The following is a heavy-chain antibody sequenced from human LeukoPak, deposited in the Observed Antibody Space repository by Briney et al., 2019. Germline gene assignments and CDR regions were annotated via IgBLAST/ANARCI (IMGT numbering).Heavy chain of an antibody. D-gene: IGHD2-2*01. CDR1: GFTVTSNY. J-gene: IGHJ4*02. CDR3: AKVYCSSTSCYFDY. Sequence: GGSLRLSCAASGFTVTSNYMSWVRQAPGKGLEWVSVISTGGSTYYADSVKGRFTISRDNSKNTLYLQMNSLRAEDTAVYYCAKVYCSSTSCYFDYWGQGTLVTVSS. V-gene: IGHV3-53*01. CDR2: ISTGGST.